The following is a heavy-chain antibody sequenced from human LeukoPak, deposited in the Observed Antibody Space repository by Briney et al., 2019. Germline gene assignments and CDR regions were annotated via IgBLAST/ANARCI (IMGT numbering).Heavy chain of an antibody. CDR1: GFTVFSNY. Sequence: GGSLRLSCAASGFTVFSNYMSWVRQAPGKGLEWVSVIYSDGTTYHADSVQGRFTISRDNSKNTVYLQMKSLRAEDTAVYFCARERSYYYYYMDVWGKGTTVTVSS. V-gene: IGHV3-53*01. D-gene: IGHD3-10*01. J-gene: IGHJ6*03. CDR2: IYSDGTT. CDR3: ARERSYYYYYMDV.